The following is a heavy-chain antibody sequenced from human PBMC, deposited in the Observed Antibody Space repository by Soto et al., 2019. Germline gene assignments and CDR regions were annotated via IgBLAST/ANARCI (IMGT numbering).Heavy chain of an antibody. Sequence: ESGGGLVKPGGSLRLSCAASGFTFSSYSMNWVRQAPGKGLEWVSSISSSSSYVYYADSVKVRFTISRDNAKNSLYLQMNSLRAEDTAVYYCAVDRGADYWGQGTLVTVSS. CDR3: AVDRGADY. J-gene: IGHJ4*02. CDR2: ISSSSSYV. D-gene: IGHD3-16*01. CDR1: GFTFSSYS. V-gene: IGHV3-21*01.